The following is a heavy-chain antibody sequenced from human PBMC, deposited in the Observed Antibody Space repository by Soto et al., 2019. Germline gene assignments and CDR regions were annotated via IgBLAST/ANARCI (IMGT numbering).Heavy chain of an antibody. Sequence: GGSLRLSCAASGFTFSNAWMNWVRQAPGKGLEWVGRIKSKTDGGTTDYAAPVKGRFTISRDDSKNMLYLQMNSLKTEDTAVYYCTTDGILWFGELTEGPPDYWGQGTLVTVSS. V-gene: IGHV3-15*07. CDR3: TTDGILWFGELTEGPPDY. J-gene: IGHJ4*02. D-gene: IGHD3-10*01. CDR2: IKSKTDGGTT. CDR1: GFTFSNAW.